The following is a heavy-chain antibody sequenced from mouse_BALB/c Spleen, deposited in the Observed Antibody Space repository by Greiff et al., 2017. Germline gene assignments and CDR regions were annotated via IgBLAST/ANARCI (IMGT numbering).Heavy chain of an antibody. Sequence: EVNVVESGGGLVKPGGSLKLSCAASGFAFSSYDMSWVRQTPEKRLEWVAYISSGGGSTYYPDTVKGRFTISRDNAKNTLYLQMSSLKSEDTAMYYCARGKDFDYWGQGTTLTVSS. CDR2: ISSGGGST. CDR1: GFAFSSYD. CDR3: ARGKDFDY. J-gene: IGHJ2*01. V-gene: IGHV5-12-1*01.